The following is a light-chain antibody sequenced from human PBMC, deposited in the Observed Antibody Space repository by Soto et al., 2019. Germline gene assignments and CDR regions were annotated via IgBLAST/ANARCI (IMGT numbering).Light chain of an antibody. Sequence: QAVVTQEPSLTVSPGGTVTLTCASSTGAVTKGFSPNWLQQRPGQPPRALIYSINKTHSWTPARFSGSLLGGKAALTLSGEEAEDEEVYYCLLWYGRPYFFGTGTKLTVL. V-gene: IGLV7-43*01. CDR3: LLWYGRPYF. CDR1: TGAVTKGFS. CDR2: SIN. J-gene: IGLJ1*01.